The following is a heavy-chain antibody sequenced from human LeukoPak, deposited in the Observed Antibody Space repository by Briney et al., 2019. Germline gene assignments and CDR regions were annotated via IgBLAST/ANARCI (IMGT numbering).Heavy chain of an antibody. Sequence: SETLSLTCTVSGYSISSGYYWSWIRQPPGKGLEWIGEINHSGSTNYNPSLKSRVTISVDTSKNQFSLKLSSVTAADTAVYYCARANDYGDPLPRYMDVWGKGTTVTVSS. CDR3: ARANDYGDPLPRYMDV. V-gene: IGHV4-38-2*02. CDR2: INHSGST. J-gene: IGHJ6*03. CDR1: GYSISSGYY. D-gene: IGHD4-17*01.